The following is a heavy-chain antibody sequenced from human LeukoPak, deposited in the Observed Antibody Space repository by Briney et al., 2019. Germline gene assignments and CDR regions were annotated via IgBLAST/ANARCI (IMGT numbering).Heavy chain of an antibody. CDR1: GFSFSNYW. D-gene: IGHD5-12*01. CDR2: INDDGSST. CDR3: ARTRGKSGYDESL. Sequence: AGSLRLSCAASGFSFSNYWMHWVRQAPGKGLVWVSRINDDGSSTYHAESVRGRFTISRDNAKNTLYLQMNSLRADDTAMYYCARTRGKSGYDESLWCQGTLVTVSS. V-gene: IGHV3-74*01. J-gene: IGHJ4*02.